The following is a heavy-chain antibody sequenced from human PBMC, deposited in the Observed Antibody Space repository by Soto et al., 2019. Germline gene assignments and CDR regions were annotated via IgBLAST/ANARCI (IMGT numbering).Heavy chain of an antibody. CDR1: GYPVTAYY. Sequence: QLHLVQSGAVVKKPGASVTVSCSASGYPVTAYYMHWVRQAPGRGLEWMGGINPATGAAKYTQTFQGRVTLTRDTSTSTVFMELGGLTSGDTAVFFWAGGGGVGVAGSAAFDMWGQGTLVTVSS. CDR3: AGGGGVGVAGSAAFDM. D-gene: IGHD3-3*01. J-gene: IGHJ3*02. CDR2: INPATGAA. V-gene: IGHV1-2*02.